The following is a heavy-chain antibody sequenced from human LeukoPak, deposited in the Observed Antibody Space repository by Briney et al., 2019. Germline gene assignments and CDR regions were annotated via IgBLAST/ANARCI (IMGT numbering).Heavy chain of an antibody. D-gene: IGHD5-24*01. CDR2: IYYSGST. V-gene: IGHV4-39*07. CDR1: GGSISSSSYY. CDR3: ASGGEMATIT. J-gene: IGHJ4*02. Sequence: SETLSLTCAVSGGSISSSSYYWGWIRQPPGKGLEWIGSIYYSGSTYYNPSLKSRVTISVDTSKKQFSLKLSSVTAADTAAYYCASGGEMATITWGQGTLVTVSS.